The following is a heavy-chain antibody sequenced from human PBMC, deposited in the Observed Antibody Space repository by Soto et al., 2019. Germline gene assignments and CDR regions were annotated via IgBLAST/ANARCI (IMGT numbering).Heavy chain of an antibody. V-gene: IGHV4-59*08. CDR1: GGSISSYY. CDR2: IYYSGST. J-gene: IGHJ6*03. Sequence: SETLSLTCTVSGGSISSYYWSWIRQPPGKGLEWIGYIYYSGSTNYNPSLKSRVTISVDTSKNQFSLKLSSVTAADTAVYYCARSGIAVAGTKDYYYYMDVWGKGTTVTVS. CDR3: ARSGIAVAGTKDYYYYMDV. D-gene: IGHD6-19*01.